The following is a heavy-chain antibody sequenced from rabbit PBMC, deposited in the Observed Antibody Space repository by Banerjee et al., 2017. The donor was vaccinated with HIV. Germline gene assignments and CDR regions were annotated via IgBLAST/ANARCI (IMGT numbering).Heavy chain of an antibody. CDR3: AIVRDRNVWPDP. D-gene: IGHD2-1*01. J-gene: IGHJ2*01. CDR2: IYTSSGST. CDR1: GIDFSSYYY. Sequence: QQQLEEFGGGLVKPGGTLTLTCKASGIDFSSYYYMCWVRQAPGKGLELIACIYTSSGSTWYASWVNGRFTISGSPSLNPVDLKMTSLTIAHTATYFCAIVRDRNVWPDPSGPATLVTIS. V-gene: IGHV1S43*01.